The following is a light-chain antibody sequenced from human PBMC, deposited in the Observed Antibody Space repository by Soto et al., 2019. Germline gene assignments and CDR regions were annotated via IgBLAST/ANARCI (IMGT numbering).Light chain of an antibody. J-gene: IGKJ5*01. CDR3: QQRSSWPPIT. CDR2: DAS. V-gene: IGKV3-11*01. CDR1: ESVDIY. Sequence: EIVLTQSPATLSLSPGERATLSCRASESVDIYLAWYQQKPGQAPRLLIYDASNRATGIPARFSGSGYGTDFTLTISSLEPEDFAVYYCQQRSSWPPITFGQGTRVEIK.